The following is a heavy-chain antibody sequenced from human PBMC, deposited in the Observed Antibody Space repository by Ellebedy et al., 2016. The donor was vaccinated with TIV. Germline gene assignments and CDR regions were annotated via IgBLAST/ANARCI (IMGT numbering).Heavy chain of an antibody. CDR3: AREAISYARSGYDFDY. V-gene: IGHV3-48*01. CDR2: ISSSSGTV. D-gene: IGHD3-22*01. J-gene: IGHJ4*02. CDR1: GFTFSSYS. Sequence: PGGSLRLSCAASGFTFSSYSMNWVRQAPGKGLEWVSYISSSSGTVYYADSVKGRFTISRDNAKNSLYLQMNSLRAEDTALYYCAREAISYARSGYDFDYWGQGTLVTVSS.